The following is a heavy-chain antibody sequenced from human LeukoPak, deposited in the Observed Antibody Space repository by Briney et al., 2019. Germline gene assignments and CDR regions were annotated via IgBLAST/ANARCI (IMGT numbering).Heavy chain of an antibody. J-gene: IGHJ4*02. V-gene: IGHV3-30*03. CDR2: ISYDGSNK. Sequence: GGSLRLSCAASGFTFSNYGMQWVRPAPGKGLEWVAVISYDGSNKYYADSVKGRFTISRDNSKNTLYLQMNSLRAEDTAVYYCARDPRGPGMDYWGQGTLVTVSS. CDR3: ARDPRGPGMDY. CDR1: GFTFSNYG. D-gene: IGHD3-10*01.